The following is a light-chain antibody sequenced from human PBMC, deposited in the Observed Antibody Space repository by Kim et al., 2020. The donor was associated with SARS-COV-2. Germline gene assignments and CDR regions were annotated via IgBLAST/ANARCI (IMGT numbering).Light chain of an antibody. J-gene: IGLJ3*02. CDR1: TEAISIGYY. V-gene: IGLV7-43*01. Sequence: PGVTGTLSCASRTEAISIGYYPNGFEQNPGQPPRALIKSTIESHSWSPDRFSGFLLGGKAALTLSGVQPENEAEYCCLLYCAGLQVFGGGTQLTVL. CDR2: STI. CDR3: LLYCAGLQV.